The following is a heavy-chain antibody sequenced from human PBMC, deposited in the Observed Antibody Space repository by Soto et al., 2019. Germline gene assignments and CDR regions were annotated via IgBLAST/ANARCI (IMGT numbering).Heavy chain of an antibody. V-gene: IGHV3-30*18. CDR2: ISYDGSNK. D-gene: IGHD3-3*01. CDR3: AKGLDYDFWSGSYYYYYGMDV. Sequence: GGSLRLSCAASGFTFSSYGTHWVRQAPGKGLEWVAVISYDGSNKYYADSVKGRFTISRDNAKNTLYLQMNSLRAEDTAVYYCAKGLDYDFWSGSYYYYYGMDVWGQGTTVTVSS. J-gene: IGHJ6*02. CDR1: GFTFSSYG.